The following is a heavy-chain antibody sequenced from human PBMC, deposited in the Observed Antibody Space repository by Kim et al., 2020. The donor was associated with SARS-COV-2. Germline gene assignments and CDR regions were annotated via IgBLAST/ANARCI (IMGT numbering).Heavy chain of an antibody. CDR1: GFTFSSFY. CDR3: ARTRGMDA. J-gene: IGHJ6*02. CDR2: IKQDGSEK. Sequence: GGSLRLSCTASGFTFSSFYMSWVRQAPGKGLEWVANIKQDGSEKYYVDSVKGRFTISRDNAKNSLYLQMNSLRAEDTAVYYCARTRGMDAWGQGTTVTVSS. V-gene: IGHV3-7*01.